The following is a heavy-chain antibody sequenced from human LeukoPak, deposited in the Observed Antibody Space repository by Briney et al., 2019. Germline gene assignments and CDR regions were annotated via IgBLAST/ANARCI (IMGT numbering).Heavy chain of an antibody. Sequence: ASVKVPCKASGYTFTSYDINWVRQATGQGLEWMGWMNPNSGNTGYAQKFQGRVTMTRSTSISTAYMELSSLRSEDTAVYYCARGGITMVRGVITNLGYYYGMDVWGQGTTVTVSS. CDR3: ARGGITMVRGVITNLGYYYGMDV. CDR2: MNPNSGNT. CDR1: GYTFTSYD. V-gene: IGHV1-8*01. J-gene: IGHJ6*02. D-gene: IGHD3-10*01.